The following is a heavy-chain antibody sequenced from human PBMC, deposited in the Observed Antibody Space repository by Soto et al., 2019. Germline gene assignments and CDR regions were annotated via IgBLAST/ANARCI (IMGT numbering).Heavy chain of an antibody. CDR3: AREVQVHTPAFVY. J-gene: IGHJ4*02. CDR1: GGTFNTYA. Sequence: QVQLVQSGAEMKKPGSSVQVSCQSSGGTFNTYAMNWVRQAPGQGPEWMGDISPMFGAANYAPKFQGRVTITADESTGTSYMQLSSLTPEDTALYFCAREVQVHTPAFVYWGQGTLVTVSS. CDR2: ISPMFGAA. V-gene: IGHV1-69*19. D-gene: IGHD3-10*01.